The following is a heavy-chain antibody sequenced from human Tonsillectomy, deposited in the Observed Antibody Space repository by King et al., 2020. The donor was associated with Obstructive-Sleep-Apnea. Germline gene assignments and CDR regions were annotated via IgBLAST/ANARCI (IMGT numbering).Heavy chain of an antibody. CDR2: ISYDTGTNK. V-gene: IGHV3-30-3*01. Sequence: VQLVESGGDVVQPGRSLRLSCAGSGFTFSSYAIHWVRQAPGKGLEWVAGISYDTGTNKFYTDSVKGRFTISRDNSKNTMYLHMNSLRAEDTAVYFGASGSGYYYFEYWGQGTLVTVPS. J-gene: IGHJ4*02. CDR3: ASGSGYYYFEY. D-gene: IGHD3-22*01. CDR1: GFTFSSYA.